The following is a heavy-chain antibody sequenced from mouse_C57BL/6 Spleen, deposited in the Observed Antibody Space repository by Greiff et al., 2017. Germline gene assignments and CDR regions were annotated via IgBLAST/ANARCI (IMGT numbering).Heavy chain of an antibody. CDR3: ARGTAQAPYYFDY. J-gene: IGHJ2*01. D-gene: IGHD3-2*02. CDR2: INPSTGGT. V-gene: IGHV1-42*01. CDR1: GYSFTGYY. Sequence: VHVKQSGPELVKPGASVKISCKASGYSFTGYYMNWVKQSPEKSLEWIGEINPSTGGTTYNQKFKAKATLTVDKSSSTAYMQLKSLTSEDSAVYYCARGTAQAPYYFDYWGQGTTLTVSS.